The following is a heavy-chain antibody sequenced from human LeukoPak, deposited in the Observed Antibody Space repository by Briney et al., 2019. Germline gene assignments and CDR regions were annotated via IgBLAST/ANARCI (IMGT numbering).Heavy chain of an antibody. CDR3: AREGPRGNSQFDY. Sequence: GGSLRLSCAASAFTFGSYAVSWVRQAPGKGLEWVANINQGGGEKNYVDSVKGRFTISRDSAKSSLYLQMNSLRAEDTAVYYCAREGPRGNSQFDYWGQGTPVTVSS. D-gene: IGHD2/OR15-2a*01. V-gene: IGHV3-7*01. J-gene: IGHJ4*02. CDR1: AFTFGSYA. CDR2: INQGGGEK.